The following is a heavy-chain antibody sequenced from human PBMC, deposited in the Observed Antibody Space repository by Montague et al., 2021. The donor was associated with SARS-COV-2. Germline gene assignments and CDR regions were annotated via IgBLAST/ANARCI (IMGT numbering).Heavy chain of an antibody. CDR3: ARHRANAGSFDI. J-gene: IGHJ3*02. V-gene: IGHV4-39*01. Sequence: SETLSLTCTVSGGSITVSRYDWGWIRQPPGKGLEWIGSVHYTGTTSYNASLKSRLTISVDTSENQFSLKMTSVTALDTAVYYCARHRANAGSFDIWGQGTMVTVSS. CDR1: GGSITVSRYD. D-gene: IGHD1-1*01. CDR2: VHYTGTT.